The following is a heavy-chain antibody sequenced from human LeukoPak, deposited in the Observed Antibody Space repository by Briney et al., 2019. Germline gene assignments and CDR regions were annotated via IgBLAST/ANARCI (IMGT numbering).Heavy chain of an antibody. J-gene: IGHJ3*02. CDR1: GGTFSSYA. CDR3: ARAWFGEGNAFDI. D-gene: IGHD3-10*01. Sequence: SVKVSCKASGGTFSSYAISWVRQAPGQGLEWMGGIIPIFGTANYAQKFQGRVTITTDESTSTAYMELRSLRSEDTAVYYCARAWFGEGNAFDIWGQGTMVTVSS. V-gene: IGHV1-69*05. CDR2: IIPIFGTA.